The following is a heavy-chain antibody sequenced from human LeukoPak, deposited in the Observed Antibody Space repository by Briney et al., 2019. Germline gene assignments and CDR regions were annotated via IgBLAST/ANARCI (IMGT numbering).Heavy chain of an antibody. CDR3: ASVSGSSDFDY. J-gene: IGHJ4*02. CDR1: GYTFTSYY. V-gene: IGHV1-46*01. CDR2: INPSGGST. Sequence: ASVKVSCKASGYTFTSYYMHWVRQAPGQGLEWMGIINPSGGSTSYAQKFQGRVTMIRDTSTSTVYMELSSLRSEDTAVYYCASVSGSSDFDYWGQGTLVTVSS. D-gene: IGHD1-26*01.